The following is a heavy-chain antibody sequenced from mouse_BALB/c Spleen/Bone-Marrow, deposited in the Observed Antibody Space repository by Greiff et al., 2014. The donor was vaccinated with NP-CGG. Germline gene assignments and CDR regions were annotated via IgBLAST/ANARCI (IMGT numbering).Heavy chain of an antibody. CDR3: ARDYRYDYAMDY. CDR2: ILPGSGTT. Sequence: VQLQQSGAELMKPGASVKISCKATGCTFSSYWIEWVKQRPGHGLEWIGEILPGSGTTNYNEKFKGKAKFTADTSSNTAYMQFSSLTSEDSAVYYCARDYRYDYAMDYWGQGTSVTVSS. D-gene: IGHD2-14*01. J-gene: IGHJ4*01. V-gene: IGHV1-9*01. CDR1: GCTFSSYW.